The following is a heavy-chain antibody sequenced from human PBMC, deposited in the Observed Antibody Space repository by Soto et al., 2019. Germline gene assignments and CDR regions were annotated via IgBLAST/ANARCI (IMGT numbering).Heavy chain of an antibody. D-gene: IGHD3-3*01. V-gene: IGHV2-5*02. Sequence: QITLKESGPTLVKPTQTLTLTCTFSGFSLSTSGVGVGWIRQPPGKALEWLALIYWDDDKRYSPSLKSRLTITKYTSKNQVVLTMTNMDPVDTATYYCAHSLTDFWSGYYYFDYWGQGTLVTVSS. CDR1: GFSLSTSGVG. J-gene: IGHJ4*02. CDR3: AHSLTDFWSGYYYFDY. CDR2: IYWDDDK.